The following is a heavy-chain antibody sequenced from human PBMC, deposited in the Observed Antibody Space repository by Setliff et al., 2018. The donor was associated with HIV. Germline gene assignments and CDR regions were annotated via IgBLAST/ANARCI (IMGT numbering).Heavy chain of an antibody. J-gene: IGHJ4*02. CDR3: ARAPRYYRGWYIPEYFDN. D-gene: IGHD6-19*01. V-gene: IGHV4-61*02. CDR1: GGSISSVNYY. Sequence: SETLSLTCNVSGGSISSVNYYWNWVRQPAGKGLEWIGRIYASGSPTYNPSLKSRVTISVDTSRNHYSLRLNSVTAADTAVYFCARAPRYYRGWYIPEYFDNWGEGTLVTVSS. CDR2: IYASGSP.